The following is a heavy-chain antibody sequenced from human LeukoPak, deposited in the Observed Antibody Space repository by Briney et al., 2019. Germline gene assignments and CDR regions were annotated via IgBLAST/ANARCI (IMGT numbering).Heavy chain of an antibody. CDR3: ARHAGSSWLYYYYYMDV. CDR2: IYYSGST. CDR1: GGSISSYY. Sequence: SETLSLTCTVSGGSISSYYWGWIRQPPGKGLEWIGSIYYSGSTYYNPSLKSRVTISVDTSKNQFSLKLSSVTAADTAVYYCARHAGSSWLYYYYYMDVWGKGTTVTISS. D-gene: IGHD6-13*01. V-gene: IGHV4-39*01. J-gene: IGHJ6*03.